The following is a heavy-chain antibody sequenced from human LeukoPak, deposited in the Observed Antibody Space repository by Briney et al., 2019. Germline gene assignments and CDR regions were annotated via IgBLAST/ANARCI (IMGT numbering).Heavy chain of an antibody. V-gene: IGHV3-30*18. CDR2: VSYDGGTK. D-gene: IGHD6-25*01. Sequence: GGSLRLSCAASGFTFSNYGMQWVRQAPGKGLEWVAVVSYDGGTKVYADSVKGRFTISRDNSKNTLDLQMSSLRAEDTAVYYCAKEPTSFSSGWYFQHWGQGTLVTVSS. CDR3: AKEPTSFSSGWYFQH. CDR1: GFTFSNYG. J-gene: IGHJ1*01.